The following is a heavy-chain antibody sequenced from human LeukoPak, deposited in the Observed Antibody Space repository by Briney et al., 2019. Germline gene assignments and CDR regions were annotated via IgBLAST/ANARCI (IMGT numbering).Heavy chain of an antibody. J-gene: IGHJ4*02. Sequence: SETLSLTCTVSGGSISSYYWSWIRQPPGKGLEWIGNIYYRGSTNYNPSLKSRVTISIDTSKNQFSLKLSSVTAADTAVYYCARSGVGGAYWGQGTLVTVSS. D-gene: IGHD1-26*01. CDR3: ARSGVGGAY. V-gene: IGHV4-59*01. CDR1: GGSISSYY. CDR2: IYYRGST.